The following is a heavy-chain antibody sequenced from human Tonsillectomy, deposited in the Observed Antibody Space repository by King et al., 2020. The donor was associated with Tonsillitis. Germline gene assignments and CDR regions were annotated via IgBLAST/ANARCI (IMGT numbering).Heavy chain of an antibody. D-gene: IGHD3-22*01. CDR1: GGSISSSSYY. CDR2: IYYSGST. J-gene: IGHJ4*02. V-gene: IGHV4-39*01. CDR3: ARLRSNYYDSSGYH. Sequence: QLQESGPGLVKPSETLSLTCTVSGGSISSSSYYWGWIRQPPGKGLEWIGSIYYSGSTYYNPSLKSRVTISVDTSKNQFSLKLSSVTAADTAVYYCARLRSNYYDSSGYHWGQGTLVTVSS.